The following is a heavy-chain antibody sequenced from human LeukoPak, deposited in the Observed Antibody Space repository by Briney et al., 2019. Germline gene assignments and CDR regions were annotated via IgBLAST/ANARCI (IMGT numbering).Heavy chain of an antibody. CDR1: GFTFSSYG. Sequence: GGSLRLSCAASGFTFSSYGMHWVRQAPGKGLEWVAFIRYDGSNKYYADSVKGRFTISRDNAKNTLYLQMNSLRAEDTAVYYCACSLGYRFDYWGQGTLVTVSS. V-gene: IGHV3-30*02. D-gene: IGHD5-18*01. J-gene: IGHJ4*02. CDR3: ACSLGYRFDY. CDR2: IRYDGSNK.